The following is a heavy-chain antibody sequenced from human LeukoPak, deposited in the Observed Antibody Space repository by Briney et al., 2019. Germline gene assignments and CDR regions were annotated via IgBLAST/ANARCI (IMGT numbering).Heavy chain of an antibody. Sequence: SETLSLTCTVSGGSISSYYWSWIRQHPGKGLEWIGYIYYSGSTYYNPSLKSQVTISVDTSKNQFSLKLSSVTAADTAVYYCARAQMGGFGDFDYWGQGTLVTVSS. CDR3: ARAQMGGFGDFDY. D-gene: IGHD3-16*01. CDR1: GGSISSYY. V-gene: IGHV4-59*06. J-gene: IGHJ4*02. CDR2: IYYSGST.